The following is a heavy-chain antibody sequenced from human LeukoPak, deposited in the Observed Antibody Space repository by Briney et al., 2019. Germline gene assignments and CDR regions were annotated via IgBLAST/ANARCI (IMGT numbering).Heavy chain of an antibody. D-gene: IGHD3-10*01. CDR2: IYPGDSDT. Sequence: GESLKISCKGSGYIFTSYWIGWVRRMPGKGLEWMGIIYPGDSDTRYSPSFQGQVTISADKSISTAYLQWSSLKASDTAMYYCARLGSGSYYKEYNWFDPWGQGTLVTVSS. J-gene: IGHJ5*02. CDR3: ARLGSGSYYKEYNWFDP. V-gene: IGHV5-51*01. CDR1: GYIFTSYW.